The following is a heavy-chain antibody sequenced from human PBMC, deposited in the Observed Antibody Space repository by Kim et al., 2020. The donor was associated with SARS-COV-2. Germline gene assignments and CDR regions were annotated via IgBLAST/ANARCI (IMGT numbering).Heavy chain of an antibody. CDR3: ARGYDSTSLGDY. V-gene: IGHV1-18*01. Sequence: NYAQKLQGRVTMTTDTSTSTAYMELRSLRSDDTAVYYCARGYDSTSLGDYWGQGTLVTVSS. J-gene: IGHJ4*02. D-gene: IGHD3-22*01.